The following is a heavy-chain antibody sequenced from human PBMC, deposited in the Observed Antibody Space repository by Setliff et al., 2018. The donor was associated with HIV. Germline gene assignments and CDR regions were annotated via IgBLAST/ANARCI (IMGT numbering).Heavy chain of an antibody. CDR1: GDSISSGSYY. CDR3: AGGLKAEYYYYYYMDV. Sequence: TLSLTCTVSGDSISSGSYYWSWIRQHPGKGLEWIGYICCSGSTYYNPSLQSRIAISVDTSKNRFSLKLSSVTAADTAVYYCAGGLKAEYYYYYYMDVWGKGTT. J-gene: IGHJ6*03. CDR2: ICCSGST. V-gene: IGHV4-31*03.